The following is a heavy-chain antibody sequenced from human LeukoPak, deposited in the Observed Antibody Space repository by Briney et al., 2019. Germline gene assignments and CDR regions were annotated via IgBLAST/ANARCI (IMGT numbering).Heavy chain of an antibody. CDR2: ISGSGGSK. Sequence: GGSLRLSCAASGFTFSSYAMSWVRQAPGKGLEWVSGISGSGGSKYYADSVKGRFTISRDNSKNTLYLQMNSLRAEDTAVYYCAKHPHIVVVPAPFFYWGQGTLVTVSS. CDR1: GFTFSSYA. D-gene: IGHD2-2*01. J-gene: IGHJ4*02. CDR3: AKHPHIVVVPAPFFY. V-gene: IGHV3-23*01.